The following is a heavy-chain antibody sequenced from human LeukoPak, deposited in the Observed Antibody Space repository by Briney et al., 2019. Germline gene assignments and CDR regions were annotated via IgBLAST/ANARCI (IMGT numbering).Heavy chain of an antibody. V-gene: IGHV3-23*01. CDR1: GFTFSSYA. CDR3: AKVLRGYCSSTSCPPGY. D-gene: IGHD2-2*01. Sequence: GGSLRLSCAASGFTFSSYAMSWVRQAPGKGLEWVSAISGSGGSTYYADSVKGRFTISRDNSKNTLYLQMNSLRAEDTAVYYCAKVLRGYCSSTSCPPGYWGQGTLVTVSS. J-gene: IGHJ4*02. CDR2: ISGSGGST.